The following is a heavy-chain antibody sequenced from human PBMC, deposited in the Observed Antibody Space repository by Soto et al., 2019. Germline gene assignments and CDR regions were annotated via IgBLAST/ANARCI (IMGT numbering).Heavy chain of an antibody. Sequence: EVQLVESGGGLVQPGGSLRLSCAASGFTFSRYSMNWVRQAPGKGLEWVSYISSSRSTIYYADSVKGRFTISRYNAQLSLYLHMNSQRDEDTAVSYCAGGLFCYDCSRCLGYWGQGTLVTGSS. V-gene: IGHV3-48*02. D-gene: IGHD3-22*01. CDR3: AGGLFCYDCSRCLGY. CDR1: GFTFSRYS. J-gene: IGHJ4*02. CDR2: ISSSRSTI.